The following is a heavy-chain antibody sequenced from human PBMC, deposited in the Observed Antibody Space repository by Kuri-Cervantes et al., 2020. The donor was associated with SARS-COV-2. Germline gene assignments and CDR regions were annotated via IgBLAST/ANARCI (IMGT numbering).Heavy chain of an antibody. D-gene: IGHD3-3*01. J-gene: IGHJ5*02. CDR1: GYSISSGYY. V-gene: IGHV4-38-2*01. CDR2: IYHSGST. Sequence: LRLSCAVSGYSISSGYYWGWIRQPPGKGLEWIGSIYHSGSTYYNPSLKSRVTISVDTSKNQFSLKLSSVTAADTAVYYCASTVFGVDNWFDPWGQGTLVTVSS. CDR3: ASTVFGVDNWFDP.